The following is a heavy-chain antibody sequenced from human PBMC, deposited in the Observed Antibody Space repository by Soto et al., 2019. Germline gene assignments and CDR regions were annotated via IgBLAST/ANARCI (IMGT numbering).Heavy chain of an antibody. J-gene: IGHJ6*02. D-gene: IGHD1-26*01. Sequence: GGSLRLSCAASGFNFSNYWMSWVRQAPGKGLEWVANIKQDGSEKYYVDSVKGRFTISRDNAKNSLYLQMNSLRAEDTAVYYCARGDSGSYYFSDYYGMDVWGQGTTVTVSS. V-gene: IGHV3-7*03. CDR2: IKQDGSEK. CDR3: ARGDSGSYYFSDYYGMDV. CDR1: GFNFSNYW.